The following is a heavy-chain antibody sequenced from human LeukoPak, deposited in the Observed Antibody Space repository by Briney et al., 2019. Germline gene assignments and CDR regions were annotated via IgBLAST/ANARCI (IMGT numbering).Heavy chain of an antibody. CDR3: ARGQRPSITIFGVVTRKYYFDY. CDR1: GYTFTSCD. CDR2: MNPNSGNT. V-gene: IGHV1-8*01. D-gene: IGHD3-3*01. Sequence: ASVKVSCKASGYTFTSCDINWVRQATGQGLEWMGWMNPNSGNTGYAQKFQGRVTMTRNTSISTAYMELRSLRSEDTAVYYCARGQRPSITIFGVVTRKYYFDYWGQGTLVTVSS. J-gene: IGHJ4*02.